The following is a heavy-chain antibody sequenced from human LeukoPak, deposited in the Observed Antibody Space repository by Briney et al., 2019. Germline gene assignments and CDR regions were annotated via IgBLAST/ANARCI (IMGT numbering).Heavy chain of an antibody. CDR2: IIPIFGTA. D-gene: IGHD5-18*01. V-gene: IGHV1-69*05. CDR3: ASDTAMVDVDY. CDR1: GGTFSSYA. Sequence: SVKVSCKASGGTFSSYAISWVRQAPGQGLEWMGGIIPIFGTANYAQKFQGRVTITTDESTSTAYMELSSLRSDDTAVYYCASDTAMVDVDYWGQGTLVTVSS. J-gene: IGHJ4*02.